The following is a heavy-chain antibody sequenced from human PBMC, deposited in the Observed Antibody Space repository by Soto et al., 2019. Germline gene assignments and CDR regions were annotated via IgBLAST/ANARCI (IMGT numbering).Heavy chain of an antibody. V-gene: IGHV3-33*01. CDR3: ARDVTVRGLIVEQ. CDR2: IWNDGSKK. Sequence: QVQLVESGGGVVQPGRSLRLSCAASGFTFSRYGMHWVRQAPGKGLEWVAVIWNDGSKKYYVDSVKGRFTISRDNSKNTVYLQMNSLRAEDTAVYYCARDVTVRGLIVEQWGQGTLVTVAS. J-gene: IGHJ4*02. CDR1: GFTFSRYG. D-gene: IGHD3-10*01.